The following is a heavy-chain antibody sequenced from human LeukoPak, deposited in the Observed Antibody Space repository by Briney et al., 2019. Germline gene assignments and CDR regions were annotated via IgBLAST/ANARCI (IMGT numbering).Heavy chain of an antibody. CDR1: GGSIGTYY. D-gene: IGHD3-16*02. CDR2: IYVTGT. CDR3: ARHIGGGIEDMDV. V-gene: IGHV4-59*08. Sequence: PSETLSLTCTVPGGSIGTYYWSWVRQSPGTGLVWIGYIYVTGTRYNPYLQSRVTISVDRSRNQFFLKMTSVTASDTAVYYCARHIGGGIEDMDVWGRGTKVTVSS. J-gene: IGHJ6*03.